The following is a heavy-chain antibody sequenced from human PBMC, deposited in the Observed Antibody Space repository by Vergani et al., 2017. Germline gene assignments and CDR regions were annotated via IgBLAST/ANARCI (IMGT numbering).Heavy chain of an antibody. D-gene: IGHD6-19*01. J-gene: IGHJ4*02. CDR1: GASISSSSYY. Sequence: QLQLQESGPGLVKPSETLSLTCTVSGASISSSSYYWGWIRQPPGKGLEWIGSIYYSGSTYYNPSLKSRVTISVDTSKNQFSLKLSSVTAADTAVYYCARDRLAHSSGWYGVFDYWGQGTLVTVSS. V-gene: IGHV4-39*07. CDR2: IYYSGST. CDR3: ARDRLAHSSGWYGVFDY.